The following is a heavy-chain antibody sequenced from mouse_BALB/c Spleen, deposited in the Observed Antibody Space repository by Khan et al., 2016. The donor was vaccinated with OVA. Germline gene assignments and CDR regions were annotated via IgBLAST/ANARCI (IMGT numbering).Heavy chain of an antibody. CDR3: SRCYYRYYYTVDD. J-gene: IGHJ4*01. Sequence: QVQLKESGPGLVAPSQSLSITCTVSGFSLTTYGVHWVRQPPGKGLEWLGVIWAGGDTNYNSALMSRLGISKDNSKSQVFLKMNSLQTHDSAMYYGSRCYYRYYYTVDDWGPGTSVTVSS. CDR1: GFSLTTYG. CDR2: IWAGGDT. D-gene: IGHD2-14*01. V-gene: IGHV2-9*02.